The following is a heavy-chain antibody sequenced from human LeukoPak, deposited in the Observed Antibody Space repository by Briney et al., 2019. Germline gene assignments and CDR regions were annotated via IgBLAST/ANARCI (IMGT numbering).Heavy chain of an antibody. CDR2: IYTSGTT. D-gene: IGHD2-21*01. Sequence: SETLSLTCTVSGGSISSSSYYWSWIRQPAGKGLEWMGHIYTSGTTSYNPSLKSRVTISVDTSKNQFSLKLSFLTAADTAVYYCARSFAYRTVLDYWGQGTLVTVSS. CDR3: ARSFAYRTVLDY. J-gene: IGHJ4*02. V-gene: IGHV4-61*09. CDR1: GGSISSSSYY.